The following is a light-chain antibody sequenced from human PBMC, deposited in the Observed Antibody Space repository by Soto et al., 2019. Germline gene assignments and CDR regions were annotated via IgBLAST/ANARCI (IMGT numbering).Light chain of an antibody. CDR2: EVS. J-gene: IGLJ3*02. Sequence: QSALTQPASVSGSPGQSITISCTGTSSDVGDYNYVSWYQQHPGKAPKLMIYEVSNRPSGVPDRFSGSKSGTSASLAITGLQAEDEADYYCQSYDSSLSGWVFGGGTKVTVL. V-gene: IGLV2-14*01. CDR1: SSDVGDYNY. CDR3: QSYDSSLSGWV.